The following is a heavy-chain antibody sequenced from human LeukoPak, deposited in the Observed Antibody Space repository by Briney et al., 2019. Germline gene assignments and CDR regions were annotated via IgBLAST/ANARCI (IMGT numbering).Heavy chain of an antibody. Sequence: GGSPRLSCAASGFTFGSYWMSWVRQAPGKRLDWVATIKEDGSDKYYVDSVKGRFTISRDNVKNSVYLQMNSLRAEDTAVYYCGREKNLGTWGQGTLVTVSS. D-gene: IGHD1-14*01. V-gene: IGHV3-7*05. CDR2: IKEDGSDK. CDR1: GFTFGSYW. J-gene: IGHJ4*02. CDR3: GREKNLGT.